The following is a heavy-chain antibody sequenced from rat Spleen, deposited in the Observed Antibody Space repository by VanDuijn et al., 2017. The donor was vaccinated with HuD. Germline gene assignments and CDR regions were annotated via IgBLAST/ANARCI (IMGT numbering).Heavy chain of an antibody. V-gene: IGHV5-29*01. CDR3: ARLAQLAYFDY. CDR1: GFTFSDYG. CDR2: VSYDGSST. Sequence: EVQLVESGGGLVQPGRSMKLSCAASGFTFSDYGMVWVLQAPTKGLEWVASVSYDGSSTYYRDSVKGRFTISRDNAKSTLYLQMDSLRSEDTATYYCARLAQLAYFDYWGQGVMVTVSS. J-gene: IGHJ2*01. D-gene: IGHD1-2*01.